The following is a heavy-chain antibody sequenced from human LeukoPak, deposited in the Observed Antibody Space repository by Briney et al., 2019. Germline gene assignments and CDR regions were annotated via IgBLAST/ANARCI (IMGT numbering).Heavy chain of an antibody. J-gene: IGHJ3*02. CDR3: ARDPLSTNDFDI. V-gene: IGHV4-59*11. D-gene: IGHD1-1*01. Sequence: SETLSLTCTVFGSMSNHFWSWIRQPPGKGLEWIGYINYSGSTNYNPSLKSRVTISVDTSKNQFSLKLSSVTAADTAVYFCARDPLSTNDFDIWGQGTMVTVSS. CDR2: INYSGST. CDR1: GSMSNHF.